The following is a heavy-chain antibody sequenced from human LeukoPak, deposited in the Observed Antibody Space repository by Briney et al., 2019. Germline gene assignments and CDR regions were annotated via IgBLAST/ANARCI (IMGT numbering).Heavy chain of an antibody. D-gene: IGHD1-7*01. CDR2: INHRGET. V-gene: IGHV4-34*01. J-gene: IGHJ4*02. Sequence: PSETLSLTCAVSVTSFSAYYCNWIRQSPEKGLEWIGEINHRGETNYNPSLQSRVTMSVDTSKNQFSLRLTSLTAADTAIYYCARDPGIRGTALDYWGQGTPVTVSS. CDR1: VTSFSAYY. CDR3: ARDPGIRGTALDY.